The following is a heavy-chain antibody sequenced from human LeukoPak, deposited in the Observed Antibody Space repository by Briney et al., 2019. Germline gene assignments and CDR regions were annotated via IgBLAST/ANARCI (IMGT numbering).Heavy chain of an antibody. CDR3: ARGWSSSDGFDY. J-gene: IGHJ4*02. D-gene: IGHD6-19*01. CDR2: MSPNSGDT. CDR1: GYTFTTHD. V-gene: IGHV1-8*01. Sequence: ASVKVSCKASGYTFTTHDINWVRQATGQGLEWLGWMSPNSGDTGYAQKLQGRVTMTTDTSTSTAYMELRSLRSDDTAVYYCARGWSSSDGFDYWGQGTLVTVSS.